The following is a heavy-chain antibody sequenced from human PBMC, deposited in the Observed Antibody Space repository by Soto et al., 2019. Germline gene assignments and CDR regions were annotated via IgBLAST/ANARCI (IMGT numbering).Heavy chain of an antibody. CDR2: INAGNGNT. CDR1: GYTFTSYA. CDR3: ARGGVVSHFDY. V-gene: IGHV1-3*01. Sequence: QVQLVQSGAEVKKPGASVKVSCKASGYTFTSYAMHWVRQAPGQRLEWRGWINAGNGNTKYSQKFQGRVTITRDTSARTAYRELSSLRSEDTAVCYCARGGVVSHFDYWGQGTLVTVSS. J-gene: IGHJ4*02. D-gene: IGHD3-3*01.